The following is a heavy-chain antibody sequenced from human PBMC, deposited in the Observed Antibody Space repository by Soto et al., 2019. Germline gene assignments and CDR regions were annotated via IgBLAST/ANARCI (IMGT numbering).Heavy chain of an antibody. V-gene: IGHV1-8*01. CDR2: MNPNSGNT. CDR1: AYTSTSYD. CDR3: ARVRTIFGVVSLAFDI. Sequence: ASVKVSCKASAYTSTSYDINWVRQATGLGLEWMGWMNPNSGNTGYAQRFQGRVTMTRNTSISTAYREVGSLRSEVTVVYYCARVRTIFGVVSLAFDIWGQGTVVTVSS. D-gene: IGHD3-3*01. J-gene: IGHJ3*02.